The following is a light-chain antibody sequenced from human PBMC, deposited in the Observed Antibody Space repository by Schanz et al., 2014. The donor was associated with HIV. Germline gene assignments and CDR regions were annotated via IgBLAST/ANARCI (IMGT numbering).Light chain of an antibody. CDR3: ATWDISLNGPV. J-gene: IGLJ2*01. CDR2: GNS. Sequence: QSVLTQPPSVSGAPGQRVTISCTGSSSNIGAGYDVHWYQHLPGTAPKLLIYGNSHRPSGVPDRFSGSKSGTSASLVISGLQSEDEADYYCATWDISLNGPVFGGGTKLTVL. CDR1: SSNIGAGYD. V-gene: IGLV1-40*01.